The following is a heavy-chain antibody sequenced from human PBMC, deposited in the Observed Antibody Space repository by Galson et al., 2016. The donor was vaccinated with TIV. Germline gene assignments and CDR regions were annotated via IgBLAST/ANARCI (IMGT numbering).Heavy chain of an antibody. CDR2: ISSYNGDT. V-gene: IGHV1-18*04. J-gene: IGHJ6*02. D-gene: IGHD2-8*02. Sequence: SVKVSCKASGYTFRNYGFSWVRQAPGQGLGWLGWISSYNGDTNYAHNLRGRLTMTTDSSTTTASMELRSLRSDDTAVYFCARDRGSMNMILVVDYHYGMDVWGQGTTVTVSS. CDR3: ARDRGSMNMILVVDYHYGMDV. CDR1: GYTFRNYG.